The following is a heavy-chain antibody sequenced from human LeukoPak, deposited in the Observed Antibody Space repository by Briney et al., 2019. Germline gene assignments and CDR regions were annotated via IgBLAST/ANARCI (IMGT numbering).Heavy chain of an antibody. Sequence: SETLSLTCTVSGGSISSSSYYWGWIRQPPGKGLEWIGSIYYSGSTYYNPSLKSRVTISVDTSKNQFSLKVTSVTAADTAVYYCARPKAGYSSTDAFDIWGQGTMVTVSS. CDR2: IYYSGST. CDR1: GGSISSSSYY. V-gene: IGHV4-39*01. CDR3: ARPKAGYSSTDAFDI. J-gene: IGHJ3*02. D-gene: IGHD6-19*01.